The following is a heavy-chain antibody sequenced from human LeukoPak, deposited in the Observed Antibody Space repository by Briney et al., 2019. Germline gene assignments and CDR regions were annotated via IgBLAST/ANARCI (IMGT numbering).Heavy chain of an antibody. Sequence: ASVKVSCKASGYTFTGYYMHWVRQAPGQGLEWMGWINPNSGGTNYAQKFQGRVTMTRDTSISTAYMELSRLRSDDTAVYYCARDLDSIQSHTYYYDSSGYTDDYWGQGTLVTVSS. CDR2: INPNSGGT. CDR3: ARDLDSIQSHTYYYDSSGYTDDY. CDR1: GYTFTGYY. D-gene: IGHD3-22*01. V-gene: IGHV1-2*02. J-gene: IGHJ4*02.